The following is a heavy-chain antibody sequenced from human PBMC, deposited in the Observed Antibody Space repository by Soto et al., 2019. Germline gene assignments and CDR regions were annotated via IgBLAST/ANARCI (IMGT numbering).Heavy chain of an antibody. V-gene: IGHV1-18*01. CDR3: ARDKGDGSGSYYGY. CDR2: INVYNGNT. D-gene: IGHD3-10*01. Sequence: GASVKVSCKASGYTFTNYGMSWVRQAPGQGLEWMGWINVYNGNTKYAQKVQGRVTMTTDTSTSTAYMELRSLRSDDTAVYYCARDKGDGSGSYYGYWGQGTLVTVSS. CDR1: GYTFTNYG. J-gene: IGHJ4*02.